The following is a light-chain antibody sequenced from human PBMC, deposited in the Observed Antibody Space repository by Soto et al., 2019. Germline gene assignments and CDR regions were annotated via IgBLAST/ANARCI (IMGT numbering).Light chain of an antibody. CDR2: KAS. J-gene: IGKJ1*01. CDR1: QTISSW. Sequence: DIQMTPSPSTLSGSVVDRVTITCRASQTISSWLAWYQQKPGKAPKPLIYKASTLKSGVPSRFSGSGSGTEITLTISSLQPDDFATYYCQHYNSYSEAFGQGTKVDIK. CDR3: QHYNSYSEA. V-gene: IGKV1-5*03.